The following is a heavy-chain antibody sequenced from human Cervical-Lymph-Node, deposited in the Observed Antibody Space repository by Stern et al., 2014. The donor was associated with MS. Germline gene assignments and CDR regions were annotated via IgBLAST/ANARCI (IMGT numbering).Heavy chain of an antibody. D-gene: IGHD3-22*01. CDR3: ARSRPYYYDSSGYYYPLWY. CDR2: ISSSSSTI. V-gene: IGHV3-48*02. Sequence: EVQLVESGGGLVQPGGSLRLSCAASGFTFSSYSMNWVRQAPGKGLEWVSYISSSSSTIYYADSVKGRFTISRDNAKNSLYLQMNSLRDEDTAVYYCARSRPYYYDSSGYYYPLWYWGQGTLVTVSS. CDR1: GFTFSSYS. J-gene: IGHJ4*02.